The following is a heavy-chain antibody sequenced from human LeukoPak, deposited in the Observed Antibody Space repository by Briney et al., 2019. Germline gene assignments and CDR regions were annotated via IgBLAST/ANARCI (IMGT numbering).Heavy chain of an antibody. D-gene: IGHD2-15*01. CDR3: ARDRLEAVAGDDYLDY. CDR1: GFTFSNYG. V-gene: IGHV3-33*01. CDR2: IWYGGSNE. Sequence: PGRSLRLSCVASGFTFSNYGMHWVRQVPGKGLQWVAAIWYGGSNEFYADSVRGRFTISRDNSQNTVYLQMNSLRAEDTAVYYCARDRLEAVAGDDYLDYWGQGTLVTVSS. J-gene: IGHJ4*02.